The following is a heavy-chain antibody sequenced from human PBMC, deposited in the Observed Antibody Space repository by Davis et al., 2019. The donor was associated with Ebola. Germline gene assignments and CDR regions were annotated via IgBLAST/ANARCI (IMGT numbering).Heavy chain of an antibody. V-gene: IGHV3-30*03. CDR3: AGGHCGPDCFTEAFDI. CDR2: ISYDGSNS. J-gene: IGHJ3*02. CDR1: GFTFSRYG. D-gene: IGHD2-21*02. Sequence: PGGSLRLSCAASGFTFSRYGMHWVRQAPGKGLEWVALISYDGSNSYYADSMQGRFTISRDNSKNTLYLQMSSRGAEDTAVFYCAGGHCGPDCFTEAFDIWGQGTMVTVSS.